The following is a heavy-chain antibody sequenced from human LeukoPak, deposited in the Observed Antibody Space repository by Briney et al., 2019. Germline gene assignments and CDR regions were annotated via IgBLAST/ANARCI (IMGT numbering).Heavy chain of an antibody. D-gene: IGHD3-10*01. CDR3: ARASRSLYYYGSGSYFDY. V-gene: IGHV4-59*01. Sequence: SETLSLTCTVSGGSISSYYWSWIRQPPGKGLEWIGYIYYSGSTNYNPSLKSRVTISVDTSKNQFSLKLSSVTAADTAVYYCARASRSLYYYGSGSYFDYWGQGTVVTVSS. CDR2: IYYSGST. J-gene: IGHJ4*02. CDR1: GGSISSYY.